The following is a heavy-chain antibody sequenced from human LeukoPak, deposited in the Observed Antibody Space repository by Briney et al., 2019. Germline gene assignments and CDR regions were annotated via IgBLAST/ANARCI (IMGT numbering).Heavy chain of an antibody. J-gene: IGHJ4*02. D-gene: IGHD6-13*01. V-gene: IGHV3-23*01. Sequence: NPGGSLRLSCAASGFTFSSYEMSWVRQAPGKGLEWVSGITGSGGSTYYADSVKGRFSISRDNSRNTLYLQMNSLRAEDTAVYYCAKSYGSSWHSFDYWGLGTLVTVSS. CDR1: GFTFSSYE. CDR2: ITGSGGST. CDR3: AKSYGSSWHSFDY.